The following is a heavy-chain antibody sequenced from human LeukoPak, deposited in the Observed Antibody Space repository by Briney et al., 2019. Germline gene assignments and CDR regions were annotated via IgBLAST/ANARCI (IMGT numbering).Heavy chain of an antibody. D-gene: IGHD6-13*01. Sequence: ASVKVSCRASGYTFTNSFIHWVRQAPGQGLEWMGWIRPNSGATNYAQKFQGRVTMTRDTSISTAYMELRSLRSDDTAVYYCARAESWAAAAVDWFDPWGQGTLVTVSS. CDR3: ARAESWAAAAVDWFDP. V-gene: IGHV1-2*02. CDR2: IRPNSGAT. CDR1: GYTFTNSF. J-gene: IGHJ5*02.